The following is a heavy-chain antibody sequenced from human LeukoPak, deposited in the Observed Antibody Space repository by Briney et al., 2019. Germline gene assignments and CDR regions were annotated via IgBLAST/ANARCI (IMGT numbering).Heavy chain of an antibody. D-gene: IGHD5-18*01. CDR2: IYPGDSDT. J-gene: IGHJ4*02. CDR1: GFSFISYW. CDR3: ARIGYSYSAKFDY. V-gene: IGHV5-51*01. Sequence: GGSLGLSCEGSGFSFISYWIAWVRQMPGKGLEWMGIIYPGDSDTRYSPSFQGQVTISADKSITTAYLQWSRLKASDTAMYYCARIGYSYSAKFDYWGQGTLVTVSS.